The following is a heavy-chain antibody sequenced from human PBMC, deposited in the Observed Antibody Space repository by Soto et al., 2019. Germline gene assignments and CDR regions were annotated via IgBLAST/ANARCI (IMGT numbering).Heavy chain of an antibody. D-gene: IGHD6-6*01. V-gene: IGHV1-18*04. J-gene: IGHJ5*02. CDR2: MSPHSGST. CDR3: ARDYRDSSSGRNWFDP. CDR1: GYTFTNYY. Sequence: GASVKVSCKASGYTFTNYYMHWVRQAPGQGLEWMGWMSPHSGSTSYAQKLQGRVTMTTDTSTSTAYMELRSLRSDDTAVYYCARDYRDSSSGRNWFDPWGQGTLVTVS.